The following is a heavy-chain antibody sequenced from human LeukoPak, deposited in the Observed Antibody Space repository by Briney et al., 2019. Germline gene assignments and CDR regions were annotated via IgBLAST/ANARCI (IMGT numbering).Heavy chain of an antibody. CDR2: FDPEDGET. CDR3: AAYSGYDFDAFDI. V-gene: IGHV1-24*01. J-gene: IGHJ3*02. Sequence: ASVKVSCKVSGYTLTELSMHWVRQAPGKGLEWMGGFDPEDGETIYAQKFQGRVTMTEDTSTDTAYMELSSLRSEDTAVYYCAAYSGYDFDAFDIWAKGQWSPSLQ. D-gene: IGHD5-12*01. CDR1: GYTLTELS.